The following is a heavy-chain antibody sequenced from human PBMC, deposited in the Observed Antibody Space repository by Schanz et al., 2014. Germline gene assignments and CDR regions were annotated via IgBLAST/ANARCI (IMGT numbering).Heavy chain of an antibody. CDR3: ARDGGIGRINAFDF. CDR1: GFTFSNSP. V-gene: IGHV3-30*09. CDR2: ISDDGSIT. J-gene: IGHJ3*01. Sequence: QVQLVESGGGVAQPGRSLRLSCAASGFTFSNSPLHWVRQGPGKGLDWVAVISDDGSITYYAESVKDRFAISRDNSKNIMFLQMNSLKTEESAVYCCARDGGIGRINAFDFWGQGTMVTVSS.